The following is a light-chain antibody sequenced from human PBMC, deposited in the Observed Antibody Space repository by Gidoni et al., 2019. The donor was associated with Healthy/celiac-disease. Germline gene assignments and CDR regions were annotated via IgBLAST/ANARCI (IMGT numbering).Light chain of an antibody. J-gene: IGKJ4*01. Sequence: EIVLTQSPGTLSLSPGERATLSCRASQSVSSSYLAWYQQKPVQAPRLLIYGASSRATGIPDRFSGSGSGTDFTLTISRLEPEDFAVYYCQQYGTSGRTFGGGTKVEIK. V-gene: IGKV3-20*01. CDR1: QSVSSSY. CDR3: QQYGTSGRT. CDR2: GAS.